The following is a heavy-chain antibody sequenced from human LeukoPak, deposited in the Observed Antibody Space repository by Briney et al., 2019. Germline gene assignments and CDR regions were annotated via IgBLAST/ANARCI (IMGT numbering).Heavy chain of an antibody. CDR2: MNPNSCKT. D-gene: IGHD3-3*02. Sequence: SVKVSCKASGCTFTSYEINEVGQATGRELEGVGWMNPNSCKTDYAQKLQGRVTQTSRTSLRAAYLAARRLRSGGTAGYFCATFLEPGYFHSWGQGTLVTVSS. V-gene: IGHV1-8*01. J-gene: IGHJ4*02. CDR3: ATFLEPGYFHS. CDR1: GCTFTSYE.